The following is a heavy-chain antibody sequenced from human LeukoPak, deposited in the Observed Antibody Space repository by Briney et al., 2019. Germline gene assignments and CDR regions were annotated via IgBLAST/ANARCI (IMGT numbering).Heavy chain of an antibody. CDR2: IYHSGST. J-gene: IGHJ4*02. D-gene: IGHD6-19*01. V-gene: IGHV4-38-2*02. Sequence: SETLSLTCTVSGYSISSGYYWAWIRQPPGKGLEWIGYIYHSGSTNYNPSLKSRVTVSVDTSKNQFSLKLSSVTAADTAVYYCARLETSSGSLSYFDYWGQGTLVTVSS. CDR3: ARLETSSGSLSYFDY. CDR1: GYSISSGYY.